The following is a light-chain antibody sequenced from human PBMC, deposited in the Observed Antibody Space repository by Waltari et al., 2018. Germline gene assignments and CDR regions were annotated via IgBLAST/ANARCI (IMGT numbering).Light chain of an antibody. CDR1: QSVSSY. Sequence: EIVLTQSPATLSLSPGERATLSCRASQSVSSYLAWYQQKPGQAPRLLIYESSNRATGIPARFSGSGSGTDFTLTISSLVPEDFAVYYCQQRSNWPSGTFGPGTKVDIK. V-gene: IGKV3-11*01. J-gene: IGKJ3*01. CDR2: ESS. CDR3: QQRSNWPSGT.